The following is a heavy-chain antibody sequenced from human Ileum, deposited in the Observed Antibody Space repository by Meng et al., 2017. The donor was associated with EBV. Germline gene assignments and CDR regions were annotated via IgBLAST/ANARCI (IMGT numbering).Heavy chain of an antibody. Sequence: QVQLGQSGSELQKPGASARISCKASGYTFTTYGMNWVRQAPGQGLEWMGWINTNTGKPTYAQGLTGRFVFSLDTSVSTAYLQISSLKAEDTAVYYCARDSEAADYWGQGTLVTVSS. J-gene: IGHJ4*02. CDR2: INTNTGKP. D-gene: IGHD6-25*01. CDR1: GYTFTTYG. CDR3: ARDSEAADY. V-gene: IGHV7-4-1*02.